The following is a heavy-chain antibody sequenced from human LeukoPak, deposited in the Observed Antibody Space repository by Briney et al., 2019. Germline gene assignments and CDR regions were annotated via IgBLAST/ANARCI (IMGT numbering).Heavy chain of an antibody. CDR3: ARDRIAADS. D-gene: IGHD6-6*01. CDR2: IYYSGST. CDR1: GGSISSHY. V-gene: IGHV4-59*11. Sequence: PSETLSLTCTVSGGSISSHYWSWIRQPPGKGLEWIGYIYYSGSTNYNPSLKSRVTISVDTSKNQFSLKLSSVTAADTAVYYCARDRIAADSWGQGTLVTDSS. J-gene: IGHJ5*02.